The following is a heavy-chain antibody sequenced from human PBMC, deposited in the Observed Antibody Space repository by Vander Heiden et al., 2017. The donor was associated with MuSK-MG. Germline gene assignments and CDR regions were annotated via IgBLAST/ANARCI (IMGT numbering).Heavy chain of an antibody. Sequence: QGQLVQSGAEVKRPGASVKVSCKAAGYTFTSSDITWVRRATGQGLEWMGSMNSNSGNTVYAQKFQGRVTMTRDISLTTAYLELSSLRSEDTAIYYCARVGARSFHLWGQGTLVTVSS. J-gene: IGHJ5*02. CDR3: ARVGARSFHL. CDR2: MNSNSGNT. CDR1: GYTFTSSD. V-gene: IGHV1-8*01.